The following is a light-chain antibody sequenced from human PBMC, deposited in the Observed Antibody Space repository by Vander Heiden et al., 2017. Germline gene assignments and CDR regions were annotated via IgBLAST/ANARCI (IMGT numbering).Light chain of an antibody. Sequence: LQMTHSPSSLSASVGDRVTITCRASQTISIYLNWYQQKPGKAPKLLIYAASSLQSGVPSRFSGSGSGTDFTLTISSLQPEDFATYYCQQSYSTPLTFGGGTKVEIK. CDR1: QTISIY. V-gene: IGKV1-39*01. J-gene: IGKJ4*01. CDR2: AAS. CDR3: QQSYSTPLT.